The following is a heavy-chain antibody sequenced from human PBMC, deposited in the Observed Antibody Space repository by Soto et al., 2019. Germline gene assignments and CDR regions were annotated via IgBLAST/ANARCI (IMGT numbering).Heavy chain of an antibody. Sequence: QITLKESGPTLVKPTQTLTLTCTFSGFSLSTTGVGVGWIRQPPGKALEWLALIYWDDDKRYSPTLKSRLTIPKDTSKNQVVLTMTNMDPVDTATSYCAHPRGRSGWFDPWGQGTLVTVSS. CDR3: AHPRGRSGWFDP. D-gene: IGHD3-16*01. V-gene: IGHV2-5*02. CDR2: IYWDDDK. J-gene: IGHJ5*02. CDR1: GFSLSTTGVG.